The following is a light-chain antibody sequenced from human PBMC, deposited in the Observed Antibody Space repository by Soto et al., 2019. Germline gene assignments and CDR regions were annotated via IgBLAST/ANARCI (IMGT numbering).Light chain of an antibody. Sequence: QMTQSASSLSASVGDRVTITCRASQRISTYLNCDQHKPGKAPKVLINAASRLHTAAPSSFSGSGSGTDFTLTISSLQPEDFATYHRQQSYSSFGQGTKVDIK. V-gene: IGKV1-39*01. CDR1: QRISTY. CDR3: QQSYSS. J-gene: IGKJ1*01. CDR2: AAS.